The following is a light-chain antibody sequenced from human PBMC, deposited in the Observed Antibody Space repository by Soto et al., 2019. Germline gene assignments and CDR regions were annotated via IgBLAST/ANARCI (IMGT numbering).Light chain of an antibody. CDR2: GAS. V-gene: IGKV3-20*01. Sequence: EIVLTQSPGTLSLSPGIRATLSCRASQSVSSSYLAWYQQKPGQAPRLLIYGASSRATGIPDRFSGSGSGTDFTLTISRLEPEDFAVYYCQQYGRSPHPFGQGTRLEIK. J-gene: IGKJ5*01. CDR3: QQYGRSPHP. CDR1: QSVSSSY.